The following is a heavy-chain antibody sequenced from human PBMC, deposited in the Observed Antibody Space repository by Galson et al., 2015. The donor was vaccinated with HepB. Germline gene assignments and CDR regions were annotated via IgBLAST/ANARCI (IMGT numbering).Heavy chain of an antibody. D-gene: IGHD6-19*01. J-gene: IGHJ2*01. CDR3: AKVRSAVAGTYWYFDL. V-gene: IGHV3-23*01. CDR2: ISGSGGST. CDR1: GFTFSSYA. Sequence: SLRLSCAASGFTFSSYAMSWVRQAPGKGLEWVSAISGSGGSTNYADSVKGRFTISRDNSKNTLYLQMNSLRAEDTAVYYCAKVRSAVAGTYWYFDLWGRGTLVPVSS.